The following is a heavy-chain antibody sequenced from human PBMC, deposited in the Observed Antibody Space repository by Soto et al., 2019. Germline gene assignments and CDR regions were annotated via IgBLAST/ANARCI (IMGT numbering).Heavy chain of an antibody. CDR3: ARQDSAIGLYFDY. CDR1: GGSISSGGYY. D-gene: IGHD5-18*01. J-gene: IGHJ4*02. CDR2: IYYIGST. Sequence: QVQLQESGPGLVKPSQTLSLTCTVSGGSISSGGYYWSWIRQHPGKGLEWIGYIYYIGSTYYNPSLKSRVTISVHTSKNQVSLKLSSVTAADTAVYYCARQDSAIGLYFDYGGQGTLVTVSS. V-gene: IGHV4-31*03.